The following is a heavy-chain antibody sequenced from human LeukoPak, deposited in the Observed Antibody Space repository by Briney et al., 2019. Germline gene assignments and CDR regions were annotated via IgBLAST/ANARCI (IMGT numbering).Heavy chain of an antibody. CDR1: GYTFTSYD. Sequence: PGASVKVSCKASGYTFTSYDINWVRQATGQGLEWMGWMNPNSGNTGYAQKFQGSVTMTRNTSISTAYMELSSLRSEDTAVYYCALEMATSPFDYWGQGTLVTVSS. CDR2: MNPNSGNT. V-gene: IGHV1-8*01. J-gene: IGHJ4*02. CDR3: ALEMATSPFDY. D-gene: IGHD5-24*01.